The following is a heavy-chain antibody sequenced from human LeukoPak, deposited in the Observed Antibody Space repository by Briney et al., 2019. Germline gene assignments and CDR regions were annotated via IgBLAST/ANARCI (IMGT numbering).Heavy chain of an antibody. CDR3: ATQSSSWNDYYFDY. V-gene: IGHV4-39*01. CDR1: GGSISSSSYY. D-gene: IGHD6-13*01. J-gene: IGHJ4*02. CDR2: IYYSGST. Sequence: SETLSLTCTVSGGSISSSSYYWGWIRQPPGKGLEWIGSIYYSGSTYYNPSLKSRVTISVDTSKNQFSLKLSSVTAADTAVYYCATQSSSWNDYYFDYWGQGALVTVSS.